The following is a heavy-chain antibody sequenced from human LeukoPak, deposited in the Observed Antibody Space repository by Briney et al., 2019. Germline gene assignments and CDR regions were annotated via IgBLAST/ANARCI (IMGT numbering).Heavy chain of an antibody. V-gene: IGHV3-66*01. CDR3: ARTRYYYNSRSYGAPYYFDY. D-gene: IGHD3-10*01. CDR2: LYSGGST. CDR1: GFIVSSNY. J-gene: IGHJ4*02. Sequence: GGSLRLSCAASGFIVSSNYMSWVRQAPGKGLEWVSVLYSGGSTYYADSVKGRFTISRDNSKNTLYLQMNSLRAEDTAVYYCARTRYYYNSRSYGAPYYFDYWGQGTLVTVSS.